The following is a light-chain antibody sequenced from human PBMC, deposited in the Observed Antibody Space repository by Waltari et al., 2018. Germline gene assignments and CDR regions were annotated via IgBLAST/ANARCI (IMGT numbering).Light chain of an antibody. J-gene: IGLJ2*01. CDR1: SSTIGSNT. V-gene: IGLV1-44*01. Sequence: QSVLTQPPSASGTPGQRVTMSCFGNSSTIGSNTVHWYQQLPGTAPKLLIYTNNQRPSGVPDRFSGSKSGTSASLAISGLQSEDEADYYCAAWDDSLNGVVFGGGTKLTVL. CDR3: AAWDDSLNGVV. CDR2: TNN.